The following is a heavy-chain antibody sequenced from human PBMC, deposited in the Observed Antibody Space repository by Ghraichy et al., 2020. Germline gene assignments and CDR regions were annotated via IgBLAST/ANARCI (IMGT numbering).Heavy chain of an antibody. Sequence: GKSLNISCAASGFTFSSYSMNWVRQAPGKGLEWVSYISSSSSTIYYADSVKGRFTISRDNAKNSLYLQMNSLRDEDTAVYYCARDAVPCSTSCYYGMDVWGQGTTVTVSS. CDR1: GFTFSSYS. CDR2: ISSSSSTI. CDR3: ARDAVPCSTSCYYGMDV. V-gene: IGHV3-48*02. J-gene: IGHJ6*02. D-gene: IGHD2-2*01.